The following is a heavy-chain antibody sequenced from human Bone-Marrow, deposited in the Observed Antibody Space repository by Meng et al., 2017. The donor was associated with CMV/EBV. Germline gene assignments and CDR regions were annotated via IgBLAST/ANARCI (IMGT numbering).Heavy chain of an antibody. CDR3: ASYTYYDFWSGYYFDQPANWFDP. Sequence: SETLSLTCTVSGGSISSGDYYWSWIRQPPGKGLEWIGYIYYSGNTNYNPSLKSRVTISVDTSKNQFSLKLSSVTAADTAVYYCASYTYYDFWSGYYFDQPANWFDPWGQGTLVTVSS. CDR1: GGSISSGDYY. CDR2: IYYSGNT. D-gene: IGHD3-3*01. V-gene: IGHV4-61*08. J-gene: IGHJ5*02.